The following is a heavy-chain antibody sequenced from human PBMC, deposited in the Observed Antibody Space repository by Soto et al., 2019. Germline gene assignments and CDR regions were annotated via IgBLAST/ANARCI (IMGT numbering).Heavy chain of an antibody. V-gene: IGHV4-59*01. D-gene: IGHD3-22*01. J-gene: IGHJ5*02. CDR2: IYYSGST. CDR1: GGSISSYY. CDR3: ARARDYYDSSGYYPTRDWFDP. Sequence: ETLSLTCTVSGGSISSYYWSWIRQPPGKGLEWIGYIYYSGSTNYNPSLKSRVTISVDTSKNQFSLKLSSVTAADTAVYYCARARDYYDSSGYYPTRDWFDPWGQGTLVTVSS.